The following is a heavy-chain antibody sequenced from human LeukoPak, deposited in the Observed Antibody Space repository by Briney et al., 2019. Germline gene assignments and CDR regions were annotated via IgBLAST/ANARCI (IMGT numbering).Heavy chain of an antibody. J-gene: IGHJ3*02. D-gene: IGHD3-22*01. CDR1: GFTVSSNY. Sequence: GGSLRLSCAASGFTVSSNYMSWVRQAPGKGLEWVSVIYSGGSTYYADSVKGRFTISRDNSKNTLYLQMNSLRAEDTAVYYCATYYYDSSGYYQRMIDAFDIWGQGTMVTVSS. CDR3: ATYYYDSSGYYQRMIDAFDI. V-gene: IGHV3-53*01. CDR2: IYSGGST.